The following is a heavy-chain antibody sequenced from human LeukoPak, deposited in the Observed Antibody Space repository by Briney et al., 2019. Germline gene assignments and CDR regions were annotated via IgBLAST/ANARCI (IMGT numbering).Heavy chain of an antibody. V-gene: IGHV4-61*02. D-gene: IGHD1-26*01. CDR1: GGSISSGSYY. Sequence: SQTLSLTCTFSGGSISSGSYYWSWIRQPAGKGLEWLGRIYTSGSTNYNPSLKSRVTISVDTYKNHFSLKLSSVTAADTAVYYCASSIIWVGGTWLNRAFDIWGQGTMVTVSS. J-gene: IGHJ3*02. CDR2: IYTSGST. CDR3: ASSIIWVGGTWLNRAFDI.